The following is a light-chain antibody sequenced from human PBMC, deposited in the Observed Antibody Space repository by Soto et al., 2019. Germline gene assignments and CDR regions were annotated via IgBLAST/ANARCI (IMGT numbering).Light chain of an antibody. CDR3: LQDYKYPRT. CDR1: QGIRND. Sequence: AIQMTQSPSSLSASVGDRVTITCRASQGIRNDLAWYQHKPGKAPKLLIYAASSLQAGVPSRFSGSGSGTDFTLTIASLQPEDFATYYCLQDYKYPRTFGQGTEVEIK. J-gene: IGKJ1*01. V-gene: IGKV1-6*01. CDR2: AAS.